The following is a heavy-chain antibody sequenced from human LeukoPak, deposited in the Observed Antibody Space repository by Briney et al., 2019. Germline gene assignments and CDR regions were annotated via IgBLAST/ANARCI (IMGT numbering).Heavy chain of an antibody. J-gene: IGHJ3*02. Sequence: GASVKVSCKASGGTFSSYAISWVRQAPGQGLEWMGRIIPILGIANYAQKFQGRVTITADESTSTAYMELSSLRSEDTAVYYCARVGGSEAFDIWGQGTMVTVSS. CDR1: GGTFSSYA. CDR3: ARVGGSEAFDI. CDR2: IIPILGIA. V-gene: IGHV1-69*04. D-gene: IGHD3-10*01.